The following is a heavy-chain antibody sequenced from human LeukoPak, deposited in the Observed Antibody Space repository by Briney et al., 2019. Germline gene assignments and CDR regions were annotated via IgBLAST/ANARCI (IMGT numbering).Heavy chain of an antibody. D-gene: IGHD6-19*01. CDR1: GFTFDDYA. Sequence: GGSLRLSCAASGFTFDDYAMHWVRQAPGKGLEWVSGISWNSGSIGYADSVKGRFTISRDNAKNSLYLQMNSLRAEDTAVYYCARVRISGYSSGWAYYYYYMDVWGKGTTVTISS. V-gene: IGHV3-9*01. CDR2: ISWNSGSI. CDR3: ARVRISGYSSGWAYYYYYMDV. J-gene: IGHJ6*03.